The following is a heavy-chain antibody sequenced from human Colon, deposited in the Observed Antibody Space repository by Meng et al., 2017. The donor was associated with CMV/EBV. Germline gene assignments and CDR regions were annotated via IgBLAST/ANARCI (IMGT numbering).Heavy chain of an antibody. Sequence: GGSLRLSCAASGFTFSTYAMSWVRQAPGKGLEWVSSISSGSSDIYYADSVKGRFTISRDNAKNSLYLQMNSLRGDDTAVYYCASYTWTQLCIWGQGTLVTVSS. CDR2: ISSGSSDI. V-gene: IGHV3-21*01. J-gene: IGHJ4*02. CDR3: ASYTWTQLCI. D-gene: IGHD5-18*01. CDR1: GFTFSTYA.